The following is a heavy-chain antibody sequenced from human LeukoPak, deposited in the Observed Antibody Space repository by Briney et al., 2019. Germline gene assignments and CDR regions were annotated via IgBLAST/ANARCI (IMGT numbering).Heavy chain of an antibody. CDR1: GGSISSYY. Sequence: SETLSLTCTVSGGSISSYYWSWIRQPPGKGLEWIGYIYYSGSTNYNPSLKSRVTISVDTSKNQFSLKLSSVTPEDTAVYYCARGWLKLGFDYWGQGTLVTVSS. D-gene: IGHD3-10*01. J-gene: IGHJ4*02. V-gene: IGHV4-59*12. CDR3: ARGWLKLGFDY. CDR2: IYYSGST.